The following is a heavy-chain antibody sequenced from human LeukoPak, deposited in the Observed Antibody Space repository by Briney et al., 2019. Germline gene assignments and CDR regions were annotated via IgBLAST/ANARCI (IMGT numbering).Heavy chain of an antibody. J-gene: IGHJ6*02. CDR2: INPNSGGT. CDR3: ASTTVSTVGYGMDV. V-gene: IGHV1-2*02. D-gene: IGHD4-17*01. CDR1: GYTFTDYY. Sequence: ASVKVSCKASGYTFTDYYMHWVRQAPGQGLEWMGWINPNSGGTNYAQKFQGRVTMTRDTSISTAYMEVSRLKSDDTAVYYCASTTVSTVGYGMDVWGQGTTATVSS.